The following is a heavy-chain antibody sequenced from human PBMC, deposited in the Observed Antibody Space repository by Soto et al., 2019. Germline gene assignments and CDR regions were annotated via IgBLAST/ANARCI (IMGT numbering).Heavy chain of an antibody. CDR1: GGSFSGYY. J-gene: IGHJ4*02. V-gene: IGHV4-34*01. D-gene: IGHD6-13*01. Sequence: ASETLSLTCAAYGGSFSGYYWSWIRQPPGKGLEWIGETNHSGSTNYNPSLKSRVTISVDTSKNQFSLKLSSVTAADTAVYYCARGVAAAGTEFDYWGQGTLVTVSS. CDR2: TNHSGST. CDR3: ARGVAAAGTEFDY.